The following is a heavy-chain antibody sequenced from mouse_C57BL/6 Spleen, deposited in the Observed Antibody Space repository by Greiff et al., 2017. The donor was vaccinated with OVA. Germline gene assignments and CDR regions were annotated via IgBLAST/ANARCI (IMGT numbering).Heavy chain of an antibody. CDR1: GYTFTSYW. V-gene: IGHV1-55*01. J-gene: IGHJ2*01. Sequence: QVQLQQPGAELVKPGASVKMSCKASGYTFTSYWITWVKQRPGQGLEWIGDIYPGSGSTNYNEKFKSKATRTVDTSSSTAYMQLSSLTSEDSAVYYCAREDDYGSSGRDYWGQGTTLTVSS. CDR2: IYPGSGST. D-gene: IGHD1-1*01. CDR3: AREDDYGSSGRDY.